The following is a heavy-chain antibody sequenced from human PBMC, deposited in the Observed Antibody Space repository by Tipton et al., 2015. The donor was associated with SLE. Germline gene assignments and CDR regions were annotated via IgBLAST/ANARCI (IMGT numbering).Heavy chain of an antibody. CDR2: ISAYNGNT. CDR1: GYTFTSYG. V-gene: IGHV1-18*01. J-gene: IGHJ1*01. CDR3: ATGLRFLEIEPGYFQH. D-gene: IGHD3-3*01. Sequence: QVQLVQSGAEVKKPGASVKVSCKASGYTFTSYGISWVRQAPGQGLEWMGWISAYNGNTNYAQKLQGRVTMTTDTSTSTAYMELSSLRSEDTAVYYCATGLRFLEIEPGYFQHWGQGTLVTVSS.